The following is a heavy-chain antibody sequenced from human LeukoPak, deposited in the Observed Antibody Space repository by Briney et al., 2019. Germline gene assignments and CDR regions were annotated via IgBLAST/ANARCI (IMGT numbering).Heavy chain of an antibody. D-gene: IGHD3-10*01. V-gene: IGHV3-21*06. CDR3: VRDVGAVRGEVYFDY. CDR2: ITGSGPYM. J-gene: IGHJ4*02. CDR1: GFTFSTFA. Sequence: PGGSLGPSCAASGFTFSTFAMHWVRLSPGKGLEWVSSITGSGPYMLYADSVKHRFTISRDNTKNLLYLEMNSMRAEDTAMYFCVRDVGAVRGEVYFDYWGQGTLVTVSS.